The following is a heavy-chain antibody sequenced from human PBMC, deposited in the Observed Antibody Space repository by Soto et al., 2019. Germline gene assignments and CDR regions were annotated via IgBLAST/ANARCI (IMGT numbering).Heavy chain of an antibody. J-gene: IGHJ5*02. Sequence: QVHLVQSGVEVKTPGASVKVSCQASGYTFFTYDISWVRQAPGQGLEWVGWISTYSGDTKYAQKFQGRVTMTTDTSTTTAYLELRSLRSDDTAVYYCARHHGPTTSEKWFDTWGQGTLVTVSS. CDR3: ARHHGPTTSEKWFDT. CDR1: GYTFFTYD. D-gene: IGHD5-12*01. V-gene: IGHV1-18*01. CDR2: ISTYSGDT.